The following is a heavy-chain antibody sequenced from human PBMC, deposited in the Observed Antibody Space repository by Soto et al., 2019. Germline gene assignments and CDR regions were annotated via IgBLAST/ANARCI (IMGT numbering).Heavy chain of an antibody. CDR2: TYYRSKWYN. CDR1: GDSVSSNSAA. J-gene: IGHJ5*02. CDR3: ARGLVPIRFLEGAWFDT. V-gene: IGHV6-1*01. D-gene: IGHD3-3*01. Sequence: SQTLSLTCVISGDSVSSNSAAWNWIRQSPSRGLEWLGRTYYRSKWYNDYAVSVKSRITINPDTSKNQFSLQLNSVTPADTAVYYCARGLVPIRFLEGAWFDTGGQGTLVTVSS.